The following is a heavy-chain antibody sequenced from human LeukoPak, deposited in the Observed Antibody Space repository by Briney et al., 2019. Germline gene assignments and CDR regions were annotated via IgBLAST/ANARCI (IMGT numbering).Heavy chain of an antibody. CDR3: ARDPLGGFGELSNDY. CDR2: ISAYNGNT. CDR1: GYTFTSYG. V-gene: IGHV1-18*01. J-gene: IGHJ4*02. D-gene: IGHD3-10*01. Sequence: ASVKVSCKASGYTFTSYGISWVRQAPGQGLEWMGWISAYNGNTNCAQKLQGRVTMTTDTSTSTAYMELRSLRSDDTAVYYCARDPLGGFGELSNDYWGQGTLVTVSS.